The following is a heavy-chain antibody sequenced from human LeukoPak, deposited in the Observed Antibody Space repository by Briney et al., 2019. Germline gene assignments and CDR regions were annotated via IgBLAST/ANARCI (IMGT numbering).Heavy chain of an antibody. J-gene: IGHJ6*02. Sequence: ASVKVSCKASGYTFTNYGISWVRQAPGQGLEWMGWIGAYSGDTNYAQRLQGRVTMTTDTSTSIAYMELRSLRSDDTAVYYCARDPVAGAYYYYGMDVWGQGTTATVSS. V-gene: IGHV1-18*01. D-gene: IGHD6-19*01. CDR3: ARDPVAGAYYYYGMDV. CDR1: GYTFTNYG. CDR2: IGAYSGDT.